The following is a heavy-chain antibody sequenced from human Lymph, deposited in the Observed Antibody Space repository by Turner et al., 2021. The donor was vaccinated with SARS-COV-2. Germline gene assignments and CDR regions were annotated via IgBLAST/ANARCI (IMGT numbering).Heavy chain of an antibody. CDR3: AREKLGELFDY. J-gene: IGHJ4*02. CDR1: GFTFSSYS. Sequence: EVQLVESGGGLVTPGGSLRISCAASGFTFSSYSMNWVRQAPGKGLEWVSSISSRGSYIYYADSVKGRFTISRDNAKNSLYLQMNSLRADDTAVYYCAREKLGELFDYWGQGTLVTVSS. V-gene: IGHV3-21*01. D-gene: IGHD3-10*01. CDR2: ISSRGSYI.